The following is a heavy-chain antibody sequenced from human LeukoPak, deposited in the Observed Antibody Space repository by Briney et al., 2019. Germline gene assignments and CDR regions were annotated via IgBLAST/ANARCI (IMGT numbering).Heavy chain of an antibody. CDR2: ISAYNGNT. CDR3: VLPDAFDI. CDR1: GYTFTSYG. J-gene: IGHJ3*02. D-gene: IGHD5-18*01. V-gene: IGHV1-18*01. Sequence: GSSVKVSCKASGYTFTSYGISWVRQAPGQGLEWMGWISAYNGNTNYAQKLQGRVTMTTDTSTSTAYMELRGLRSDDTAVYYCVLPDAFDIWGQGTMVTVSS.